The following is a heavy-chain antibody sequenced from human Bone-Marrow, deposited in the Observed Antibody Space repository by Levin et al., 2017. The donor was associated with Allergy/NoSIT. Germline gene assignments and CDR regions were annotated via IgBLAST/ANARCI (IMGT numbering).Heavy chain of an antibody. D-gene: IGHD3-10*01. J-gene: IGHJ6*02. V-gene: IGHV4-59*01. CDR3: ARVGWFGGQTPPVILLGNYYYYYGMDV. CDR2: IYYSGST. CDR1: GGSISSYY. Sequence: SETLSLTCTVSGGSISSYYWSWIRQPPGKGLEWIGYIYYSGSTNYNPSLKSRVTISVDTSKNQFSLKLSSVTAADTAVYYCARVGWFGGQTPPVILLGNYYYYYGMDVWGQGTTVTVSS.